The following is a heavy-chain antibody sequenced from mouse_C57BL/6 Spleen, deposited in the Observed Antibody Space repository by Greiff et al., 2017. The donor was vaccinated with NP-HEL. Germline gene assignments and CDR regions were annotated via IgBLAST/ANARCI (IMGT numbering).Heavy chain of an antibody. CDR3: ARRPPYYDGSSNYAMDY. D-gene: IGHD1-1*01. Sequence: EVQGVESGGGLVKPGGSLKLSCAASGFTFSDYGMHWVRQAPEKGLEWVAYISSGSSTIYYADTVKGRFTISRDNAKNTLFLQMTSLRSEDTAMYYCARRPPYYDGSSNYAMDYWGQGTSVTVSS. CDR2: ISSGSSTI. J-gene: IGHJ4*01. CDR1: GFTFSDYG. V-gene: IGHV5-17*01.